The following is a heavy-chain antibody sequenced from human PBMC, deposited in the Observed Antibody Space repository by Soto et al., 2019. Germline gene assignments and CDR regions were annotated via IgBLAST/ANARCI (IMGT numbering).Heavy chain of an antibody. D-gene: IGHD4-17*01. J-gene: IGHJ3*01. CDR2: IWCDGSKK. Sequence: QVQLVESGGGVVQPGGSLRLSCAASGFTFSSYAIHWVRQAPGKGLEWVTVIWCDGSKKYYGDSVKGRFTISRDNSKNTVYLQMNSLRAEDTALSYCARDPPTTSDSGDYHAFELWGQGTMVTVSS. V-gene: IGHV3-33*01. CDR3: ARDPPTTSDSGDYHAFEL. CDR1: GFTFSSYA.